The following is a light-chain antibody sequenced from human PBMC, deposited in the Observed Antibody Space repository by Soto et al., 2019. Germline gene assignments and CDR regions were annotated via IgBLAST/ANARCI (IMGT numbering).Light chain of an antibody. Sequence: EIVMTQSPATLSVSPGERATLSCRASQSVGSNLAWYQQRPGQAPRLLIYGASTRATGIPARFSGSGSGTEFTLTIGSMQSEDFAGYHCQEYNNWPDFTFGPGPKVDVK. CDR1: QSVGSN. CDR2: GAS. CDR3: QEYNNWPDFT. J-gene: IGKJ3*01. V-gene: IGKV3-15*01.